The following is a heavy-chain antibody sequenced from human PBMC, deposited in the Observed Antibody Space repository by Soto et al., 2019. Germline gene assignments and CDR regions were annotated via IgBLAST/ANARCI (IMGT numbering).Heavy chain of an antibody. V-gene: IGHV3-30*18. CDR3: AKDVLRFLEWLAFYGMDV. CDR2: ISYDGSNK. Sequence: TGGSLRLSCASSGFTFSSCAMHLVRQAPGKGLEWVAVISYDGSNKYYADSVKGRFTISRDNSKNTLYLQMNSLRAEDTAVYYCAKDVLRFLEWLAFYGMDVWGQGTTVTVSS. D-gene: IGHD3-3*01. CDR1: GFTFSSCA. J-gene: IGHJ6*02.